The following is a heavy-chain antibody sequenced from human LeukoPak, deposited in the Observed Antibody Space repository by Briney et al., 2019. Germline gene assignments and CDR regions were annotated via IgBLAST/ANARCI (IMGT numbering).Heavy chain of an antibody. J-gene: IGHJ4*02. D-gene: IGHD3-22*01. V-gene: IGHV3-7*01. CDR1: GFTFSSYW. Sequence: GGSLRLSCAASGFTFSSYWMSWVRQAPGKGLEWVANIKQDGSEKYYVDSVKGRFTISRDSAKNSLYLQMNSPRAEDTAVYYCARDPGGYDSSGYYRTDYFDYWGQGTLVTVSS. CDR3: ARDPGGYDSSGYYRTDYFDY. CDR2: IKQDGSEK.